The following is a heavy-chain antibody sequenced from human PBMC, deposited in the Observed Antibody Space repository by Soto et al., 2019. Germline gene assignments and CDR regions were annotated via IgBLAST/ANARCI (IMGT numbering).Heavy chain of an antibody. CDR2: ISGSGGST. Sequence: EVQLLESGGGLVQPGGSLRLSCAASGIPFSTYAMTWVRQAPGKGLEWVSAISGSGGSTYYADSVKGRFTISRDKSKSTPFLQMNSLRAEDTAVYYCAINWDTTLSSSSHWGQGALVTVSS. CDR3: AINWDTTLSSSSH. J-gene: IGHJ4*02. V-gene: IGHV3-23*01. CDR1: GIPFSTYA. D-gene: IGHD6-6*01.